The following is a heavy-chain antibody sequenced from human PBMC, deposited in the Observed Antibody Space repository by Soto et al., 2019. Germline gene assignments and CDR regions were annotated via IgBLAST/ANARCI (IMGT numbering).Heavy chain of an antibody. CDR1: GFTFSSYG. Sequence: QVQLLESGGGVVQPGRSLRLSCAASGFTFSSYGMHWVRQAPGKGLEWVAVISYDGSNKYYADSVKGRFTISRDNSKNTLDLQMNRLRAEDTAVYYCAKHLWSGSYSPLDYWGQGTLVTVSS. CDR3: AKHLWSGSYSPLDY. D-gene: IGHD1-26*01. CDR2: ISYDGSNK. V-gene: IGHV3-30*18. J-gene: IGHJ4*02.